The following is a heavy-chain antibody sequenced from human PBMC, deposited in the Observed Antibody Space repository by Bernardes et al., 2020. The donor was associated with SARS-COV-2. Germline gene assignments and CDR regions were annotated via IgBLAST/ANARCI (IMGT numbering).Heavy chain of an antibody. CDR2: ISGSSITK. CDR1: GFTFSSYS. Sequence: GGSLRLSCEGSGFTFSSYSVSWVRQAPGKGLEWVSYISGSSITKYYAESVKGRFTISRDNAKNSLYLHMSSLRAEDTAVYYCARDPLGAARPGDYYYYFYMDVWGKGTTVIVSS. CDR3: ARDPLGAARPGDYYYYFYMDV. J-gene: IGHJ6*03. V-gene: IGHV3-48*04. D-gene: IGHD6-6*01.